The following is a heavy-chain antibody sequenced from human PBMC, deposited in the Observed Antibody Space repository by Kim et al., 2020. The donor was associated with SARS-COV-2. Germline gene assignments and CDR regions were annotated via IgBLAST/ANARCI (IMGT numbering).Heavy chain of an antibody. Sequence: SVKVSCKASGGTFSSYAISWVRQAPGQGLEWMGRIIPILGIANYAQKFQGRVTITADKSTSPAYMELSSLRSEDTAVYYCARAWGIRGDYYYGMVVWGQRATVTVSS. CDR3: ARAWGIRGDYYYGMVV. CDR2: IIPILGIA. V-gene: IGHV1-69*04. CDR1: GGTFSSYA. D-gene: IGHD3-10*01. J-gene: IGHJ6*01.